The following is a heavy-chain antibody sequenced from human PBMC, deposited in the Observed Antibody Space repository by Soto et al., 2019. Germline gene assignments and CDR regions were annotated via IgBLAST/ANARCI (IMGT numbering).Heavy chain of an antibody. J-gene: IGHJ4*02. CDR1: GFTFSRYS. CDR2: INHDSGTI. V-gene: IGHV3-48*01. D-gene: IGHD5-12*01. CDR3: ARDRGYTGYDFAY. Sequence: EVQLVESGGGLVQPGGSLRLSCAASGFTFSRYSMNWIRKAPGKGLEWVSYINHDSGTIYYADSVKCRFTISRDNANNLLSLQMNSLRAEDTAVYYCARDRGYTGYDFAYWGQGTLVTVSS.